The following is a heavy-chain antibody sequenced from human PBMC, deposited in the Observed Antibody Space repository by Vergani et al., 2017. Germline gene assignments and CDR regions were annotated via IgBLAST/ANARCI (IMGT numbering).Heavy chain of an antibody. J-gene: IGHJ4*02. V-gene: IGHV3-43*01. CDR2: ISWDGGST. Sequence: EVQLVESGGVVVQPGGSLRLSCAASGFTFDDYTMHWVRQAPGKGLEWVSLISWDGGSTYYADSVKGRFTISRDNSKNSLYLQMNSLRTEDTALYYCAKAAALTGDIYYFDYWGQGTLVTVSS. CDR3: AKAAALTGDIYYFDY. D-gene: IGHD7-27*01. CDR1: GFTFDDYT.